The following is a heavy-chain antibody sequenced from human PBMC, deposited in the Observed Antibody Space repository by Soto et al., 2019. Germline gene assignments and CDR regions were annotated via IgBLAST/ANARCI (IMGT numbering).Heavy chain of an antibody. CDR1: GYTFTSYG. V-gene: IGHV1-18*01. D-gene: IGHD2-15*01. Sequence: QVQLVQSGAEVKKPGASVKVSCKASGYTFTSYGISWVRQAPGQGLEWMGWISAYNGNTNYAQKLQGRVTMTTDTXTXXAYMELRSLRSDDTAVYYCARGGCSGGNCLIWFDPWGQGTLVTVSS. CDR2: ISAYNGNT. CDR3: ARGGCSGGNCLIWFDP. J-gene: IGHJ5*02.